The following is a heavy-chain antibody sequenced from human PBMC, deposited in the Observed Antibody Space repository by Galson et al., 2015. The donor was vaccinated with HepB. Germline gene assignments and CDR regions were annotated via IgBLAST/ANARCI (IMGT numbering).Heavy chain of an antibody. CDR2: ISSSSSYI. CDR3: AREGGYCSGGSCYSSAFDI. Sequence: SLRLSCAASGFTFSSYSMNWVRQAPGKGLEWVSSISSSSSYIYYADSVKGRFTISRDNAKNSLYLQMNSLRAEDTAVYYCAREGGYCSGGSCYSSAFDIWGQGTMVTVSS. V-gene: IGHV3-21*01. J-gene: IGHJ3*02. D-gene: IGHD2-15*01. CDR1: GFTFSSYS.